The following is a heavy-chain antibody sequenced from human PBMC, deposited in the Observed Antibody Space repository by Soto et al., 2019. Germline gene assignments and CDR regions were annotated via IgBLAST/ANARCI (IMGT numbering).Heavy chain of an antibody. CDR3: VKPDTQWELVLDY. CDR2: ISSNGGST. Sequence: PGGSLRLSCSASGFTFSSYAMHWVRQAPGKGLEYVSAISSNGGSTYYADSVKGRFTISRDNSKNTLYLQMSSLRAEDTAVYYCVKPDTQWELVLDYWGQGTLVTVSS. D-gene: IGHD1-26*01. CDR1: GFTFSSYA. J-gene: IGHJ4*02. V-gene: IGHV3-64D*08.